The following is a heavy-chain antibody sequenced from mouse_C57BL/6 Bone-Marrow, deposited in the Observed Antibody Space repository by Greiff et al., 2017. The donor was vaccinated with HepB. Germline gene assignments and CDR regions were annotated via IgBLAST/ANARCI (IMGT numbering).Heavy chain of an antibody. J-gene: IGHJ2*01. D-gene: IGHD1-1*01. CDR1: GYTFTDYY. Sequence: QVQLQQSGAELVRPGASVKLSCKASGYTFTDYYINWVKQRPGQGLEWIARIYPGSGNTYYNEKFKGKATLTAEKSSSTAYMQLSSLTSEDSAVYFCARWDYYADYWGQGTTLTVSS. V-gene: IGHV1-76*01. CDR2: IYPGSGNT. CDR3: ARWDYYADY.